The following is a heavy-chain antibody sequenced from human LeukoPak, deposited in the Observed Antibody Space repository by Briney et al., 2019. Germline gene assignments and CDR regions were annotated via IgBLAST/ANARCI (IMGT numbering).Heavy chain of an antibody. V-gene: IGHV4-38-2*01. CDR2: IYHSGST. J-gene: IGHJ4*02. CDR3: ARHGAFYYGSGSSGFGY. Sequence: SETLSLTCAVSGYSITSGYYWGWIRQPPGKGLELIGSIYHSGSTYYNPSLNSRVTLSVDTSKNQFSLKLSSVTAADTAVYYCARHGAFYYGSGSSGFGYWGQGTLVTVSS. CDR1: GYSITSGYY. D-gene: IGHD3-10*01.